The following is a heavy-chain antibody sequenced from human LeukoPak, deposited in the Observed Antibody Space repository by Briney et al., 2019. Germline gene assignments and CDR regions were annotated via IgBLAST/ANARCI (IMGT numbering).Heavy chain of an antibody. CDR3: ARYYYDRLPFDP. J-gene: IGHJ5*02. V-gene: IGHV1-69*05. CDR1: GGTFTSYP. CDR2: IIPIFGSA. Sequence: SVTVSCMATGGTFTSYPINWVRQAPRQGIEWMGVIIPIFGSANYAQQFQGRITITTEESTSIAYMELSSLRSEDPAVYYWARYYYDRLPFDPWGQRTVVTVSS. D-gene: IGHD3-22*01.